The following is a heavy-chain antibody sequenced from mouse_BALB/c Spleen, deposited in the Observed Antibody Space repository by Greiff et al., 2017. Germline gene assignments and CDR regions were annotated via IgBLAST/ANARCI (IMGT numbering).Heavy chain of an antibody. V-gene: IGHV5-17*02. CDR3: ARRGCPYAMDY. CDR2: ISSGSSTI. J-gene: IGHJ4*01. CDR1: GFTFSSFG. Sequence: EVKLMESGGGLVQPGGSRKLSCAASGFTFSSFGMHWVRQAPEKGLEWVAYISSGSSTIYYADTVKGRFTISRDNPKNTLFLQMTSLRSEDTAMYYCARRGCPYAMDYWGQGTSVTVSS.